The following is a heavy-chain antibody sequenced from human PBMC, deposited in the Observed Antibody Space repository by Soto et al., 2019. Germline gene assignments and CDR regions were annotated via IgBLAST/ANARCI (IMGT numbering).Heavy chain of an antibody. Sequence: GGSLRLSCAASGFIFSSYAMNWVRQAPGKGLEWVSGISGSGGSTDHADSVKGRFTVSRDNSDNTLYLQMNSLRAEDTAVYYCAKDSRKGTLTGYYYYYYGMDVWGQGTTVTVSS. V-gene: IGHV3-23*01. CDR3: AKDSRKGTLTGYYYYYYGMDV. CDR2: ISGSGGST. CDR1: GFIFSSYA. J-gene: IGHJ6*02. D-gene: IGHD3-9*01.